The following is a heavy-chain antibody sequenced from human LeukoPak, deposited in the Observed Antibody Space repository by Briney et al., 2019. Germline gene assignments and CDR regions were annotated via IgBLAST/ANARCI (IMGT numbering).Heavy chain of an antibody. Sequence: SETLSLTCTGSGGSVSGYYWGWIRQPPGKGLEWIGSIYHSGSTYYNPSLKSRVTISVDTSKNQFFLKLSSVTAADTAVYYCARGAFEMATITNAFDIWGQGTMVTVSS. D-gene: IGHD5-24*01. CDR2: IYHSGST. CDR1: GGSVSGYY. J-gene: IGHJ3*02. CDR3: ARGAFEMATITNAFDI. V-gene: IGHV4-38-2*02.